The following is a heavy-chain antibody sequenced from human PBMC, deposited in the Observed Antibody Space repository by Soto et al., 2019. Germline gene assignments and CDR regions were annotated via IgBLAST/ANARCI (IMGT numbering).Heavy chain of an antibody. Sequence: LRLSCAASGFTFSSYGMHWVRQAPGKGLEWVALMSYDGSKKYYADSVKGRFTISRDKSKNTLYLQMNSLRAEDTAVYYCAKGGGGSYLYFDYWGQGTLVTASS. V-gene: IGHV3-30*18. J-gene: IGHJ4*02. CDR3: AKGGGGSYLYFDY. CDR1: GFTFSSYG. CDR2: MSYDGSKK. D-gene: IGHD1-26*01.